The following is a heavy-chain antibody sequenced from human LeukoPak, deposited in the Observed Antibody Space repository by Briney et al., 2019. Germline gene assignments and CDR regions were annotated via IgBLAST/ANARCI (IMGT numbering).Heavy chain of an antibody. D-gene: IGHD3-3*01. CDR3: TRNLSILEWLFDY. V-gene: IGHV1-2*02. Sequence: ASVKVSCKVSGGTFSNDSITWVRQAPGQGLEWMGWINPNSGGTNYAQKFQGRVTITRDTSITTAYMELNRLRSDDTAVYYCTRNLSILEWLFDYWGQGTLVTVSS. CDR2: INPNSGGT. J-gene: IGHJ4*02. CDR1: GGTFSNDS.